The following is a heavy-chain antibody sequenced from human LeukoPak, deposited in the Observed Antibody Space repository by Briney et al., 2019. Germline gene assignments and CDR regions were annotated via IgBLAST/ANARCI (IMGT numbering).Heavy chain of an antibody. Sequence: SETLSLTCAVYGGSFSGYYWSWIRQPAGKGLEWIGRIYTSGSTNYNPSLKSRVTMSVDTSKNQFSLKLSSVTAADTAVYYCARERWNYYDSSGYYYFDYWGQGTLVTVSS. J-gene: IGHJ4*02. D-gene: IGHD3-22*01. V-gene: IGHV4-4*07. CDR2: IYTSGST. CDR3: ARERWNYYDSSGYYYFDY. CDR1: GGSFSGYY.